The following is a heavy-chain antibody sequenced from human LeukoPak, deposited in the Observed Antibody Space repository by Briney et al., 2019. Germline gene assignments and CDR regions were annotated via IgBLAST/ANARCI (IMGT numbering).Heavy chain of an antibody. J-gene: IGHJ6*02. CDR1: GFTIGPYA. D-gene: IGHD2/OR15-2a*01. V-gene: IGHV3-43*02. Sequence: GGALRLSCAASGFTIGPYAMYWVRQGPGRGLEWVSVIKADGSGAFYADSVRGRFTTSRDNSKNSLYLQMNSLTSEDTALYYCATWAFYHNLDVWGQGTTVIVSS. CDR3: ATWAFYHNLDV. CDR2: IKADGSGA.